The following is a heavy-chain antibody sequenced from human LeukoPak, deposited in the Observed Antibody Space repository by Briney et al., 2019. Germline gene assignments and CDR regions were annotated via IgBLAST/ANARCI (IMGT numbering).Heavy chain of an antibody. V-gene: IGHV4-59*06. Sequence: SETLSLTCTVSGGSISSYYWSWIRQHPGKGLEWIGYIYNSGSTYYNPSLKSRSTISVDTSKNQFSLKLSPVTAADTAVYYCARGYCTNGVCSSDYFDYWGQGTLVTVSS. D-gene: IGHD2-8*01. CDR2: IYNSGST. CDR3: ARGYCTNGVCSSDYFDY. CDR1: GGSISSYY. J-gene: IGHJ4*02.